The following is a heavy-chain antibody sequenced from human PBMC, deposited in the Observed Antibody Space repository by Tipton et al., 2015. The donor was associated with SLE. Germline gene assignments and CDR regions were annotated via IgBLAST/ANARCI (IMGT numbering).Heavy chain of an antibody. CDR3: ARGVVVPAAFDY. CDR1: GGSFSGYY. Sequence: TLSLTCAVYGGSFSGYYWSWIRQPPGKGLEWIGEINHSGSTNYNPSLKSRVTISVDTSKNQFSLKLSSVTAADTAVYYCARGVVVPAAFDYWGQGTLVTVSS. V-gene: IGHV4-34*01. D-gene: IGHD2-2*01. J-gene: IGHJ4*02. CDR2: INHSGST.